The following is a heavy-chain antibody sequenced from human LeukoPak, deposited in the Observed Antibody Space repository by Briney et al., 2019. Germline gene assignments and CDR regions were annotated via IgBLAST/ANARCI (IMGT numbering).Heavy chain of an antibody. CDR2: IRYDGSNK. CDR3: AKDPWLVRGSYFDY. D-gene: IGHD6-19*01. CDR1: GFTFSSYG. Sequence: PGRSLRLSCAASGFTFSSYGMHWVRQAPGKGLEWVAFIRYDGSNKYYADSVKGRFTISRDNSKNTLYLQMNSLGAEDTAVYYCAKDPWLVRGSYFDYWGQGTLVTVSS. J-gene: IGHJ4*02. V-gene: IGHV3-30*02.